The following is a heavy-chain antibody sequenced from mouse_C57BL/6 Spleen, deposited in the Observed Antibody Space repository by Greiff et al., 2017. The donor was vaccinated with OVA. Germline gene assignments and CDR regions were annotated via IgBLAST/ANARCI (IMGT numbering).Heavy chain of an antibody. J-gene: IGHJ4*01. CDR3: ARWDYYGSSYDYAMDD. D-gene: IGHD1-1*01. CDR2: IYPGDGDT. CDR1: GYAFSSSW. Sequence: VQLQQSGPELVKPGASVKISCKASGYAFSSSWMNWVKQRPGKGLEWIGRIYPGDGDTNYNGKFKGKATLTADKSSSTAYMQLSSLTSEDAAVYFCARWDYYGSSYDYAMDDWGQGTSVTVSS. V-gene: IGHV1-82*01.